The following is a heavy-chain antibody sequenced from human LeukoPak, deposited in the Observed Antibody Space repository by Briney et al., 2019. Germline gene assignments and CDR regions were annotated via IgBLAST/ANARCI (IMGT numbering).Heavy chain of an antibody. J-gene: IGHJ4*02. Sequence: SETLSLTCTVSRGSISPYYWGWIRQPPGKGLEWIGFFYYSGSTNYNPSLKSRVTISVDTSKNHFSLKLSSVTAADTAVYYCARGPGGYSYGYYFDYWGQGTLVTVSS. CDR3: ARGPGGYSYGYYFDY. D-gene: IGHD5-18*01. V-gene: IGHV4-59*13. CDR1: RGSISPYY. CDR2: FYYSGST.